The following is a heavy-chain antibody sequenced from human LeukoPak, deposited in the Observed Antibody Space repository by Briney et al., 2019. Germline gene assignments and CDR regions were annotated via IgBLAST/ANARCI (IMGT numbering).Heavy chain of an antibody. Sequence: SETLSLTCAVSADSFSSHYWTWLRQPPGKGLEWIGYISYIGSTNYNPSLKSRVTISIDTSKNQFSLKLTSVTAADTAVYYCARDLVTVTKGFDIWGQGTMVSVSS. V-gene: IGHV4-59*11. J-gene: IGHJ3*02. D-gene: IGHD4-17*01. CDR2: ISYIGST. CDR3: ARDLVTVTKGFDI. CDR1: ADSFSSHY.